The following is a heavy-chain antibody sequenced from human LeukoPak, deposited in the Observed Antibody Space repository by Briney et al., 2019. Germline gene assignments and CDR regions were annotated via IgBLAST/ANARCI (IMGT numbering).Heavy chain of an antibody. CDR2: IIPMFGTA. J-gene: IGHJ6*02. D-gene: IGHD2-2*01. CDR3: ARVYHSGGGYCSSTSCYYYYGMDV. V-gene: IGHV1-69*13. Sequence: SVKVSCKASGYTFTSYGISWVRQAPGQGLEWMGGIIPMFGTANYAQKFQGRVTITADESTSTAYMELSSLRSEDTAVYYCARVYHSGGGYCSSTSCYYYYGMDVWGQGTTVTVSS. CDR1: GYTFTSYG.